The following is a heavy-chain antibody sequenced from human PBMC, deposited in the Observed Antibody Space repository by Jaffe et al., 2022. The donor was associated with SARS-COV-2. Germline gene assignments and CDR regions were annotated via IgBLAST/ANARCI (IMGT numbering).Heavy chain of an antibody. CDR2: ISYDGSNK. V-gene: IGHV3-30-3*01. CDR1: GFTFSSYA. D-gene: IGHD2-21*02. J-gene: IGHJ4*02. CDR3: ARALHPVVTAPGDY. Sequence: QVQLVESGGGVVQPGRSLRLSCAASGFTFSSYAMHWVRQAPGKGLEWVAVISYDGSNKYYADSVKGRFTISRDNSKNTLYLQMNSLRAEDTAVYYCARALHPVVTAPGDYWGQGTLVTVSS.